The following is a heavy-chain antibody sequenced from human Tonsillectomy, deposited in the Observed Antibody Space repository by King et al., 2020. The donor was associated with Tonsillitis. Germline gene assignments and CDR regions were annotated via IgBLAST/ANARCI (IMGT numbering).Heavy chain of an antibody. CDR1: GGSFSGYY. CDR2: INHSGST. J-gene: IGHJ6*03. Sequence: VQLQQWGAGLLKPSETLSLTCAVYGGSFSGYYWSWIRQPPGKGLEWIGEINHSGSTNYNPSLKSRVTISVDTSKNQFSLKLSSVTAADTAVYYCARGYYYYMDVWGKGTTVTVSS. CDR3: ARGYYYYMDV. V-gene: IGHV4-34*01.